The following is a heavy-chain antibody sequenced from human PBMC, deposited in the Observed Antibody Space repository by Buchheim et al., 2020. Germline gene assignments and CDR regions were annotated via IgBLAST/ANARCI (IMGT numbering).Heavy chain of an antibody. Sequence: QVQLVQSGAEVKKPGASVKVSCKASGYTFTGYYMHWVRQAPGQGLEWMGWINPNSGGTNYAQKVQGWVTMTRDTYIRKADMELSRLRSDDTAVYYCARGSYVHYPDYDILTGYPEQNWFDPWGQGTL. V-gene: IGHV1-2*04. CDR2: INPNSGGT. CDR3: ARGSYVHYPDYDILTGYPEQNWFDP. D-gene: IGHD3-9*01. CDR1: GYTFTGYY. J-gene: IGHJ5*02.